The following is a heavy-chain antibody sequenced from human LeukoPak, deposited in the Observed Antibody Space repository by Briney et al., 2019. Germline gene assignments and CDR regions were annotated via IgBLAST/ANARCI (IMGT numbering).Heavy chain of an antibody. CDR2: IYTSGST. J-gene: IGHJ4*02. Sequence: SETLSLTCTVSGGSISSYYWSWIRQPAGKGLEWIGRIYTSGSTNYNPSLKSRVTMSVDTSKNQFSLKLSSVTAADTAVYYCASEGITIFGVVFDYWAQGTLVTVSS. V-gene: IGHV4-4*07. CDR3: ASEGITIFGVVFDY. D-gene: IGHD3-3*01. CDR1: GGSISSYY.